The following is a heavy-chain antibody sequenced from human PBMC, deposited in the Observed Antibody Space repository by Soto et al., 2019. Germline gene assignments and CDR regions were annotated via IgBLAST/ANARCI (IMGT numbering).Heavy chain of an antibody. Sequence: GGSLRLSCAASGFTFSSYDMQWVRQATGKGLEWVSAIGIAGDTYYPGSVKGRFTISRENAKNSLYLQMNNLRAGDTAVYYCARSPPGGYHYYYGMDVWGQGTTVTVSS. D-gene: IGHD3-22*01. CDR2: IGIAGDT. V-gene: IGHV3-13*04. J-gene: IGHJ6*02. CDR3: ARSPPGGYHYYYGMDV. CDR1: GFTFSSYD.